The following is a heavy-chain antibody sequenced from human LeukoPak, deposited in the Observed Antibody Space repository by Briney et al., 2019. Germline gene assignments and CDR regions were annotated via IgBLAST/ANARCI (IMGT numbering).Heavy chain of an antibody. J-gene: IGHJ6*04. CDR1: GGSFSGYY. V-gene: IGHV4-34*01. Sequence: SETLSLTCAVYGGSFSGYYWSWIRQPPGKGLEWIGEINHSGGTNYNPSLKSRVTISVDTSKNQFSLKLSSVTAADTAVYYCARAGTMVRGVRHYGMDVWGKGTTVTVSS. CDR3: ARAGTMVRGVRHYGMDV. D-gene: IGHD3-10*01. CDR2: INHSGGT.